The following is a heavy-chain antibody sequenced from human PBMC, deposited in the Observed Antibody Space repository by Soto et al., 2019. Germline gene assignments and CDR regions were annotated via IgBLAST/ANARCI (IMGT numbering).Heavy chain of an antibody. CDR2: VSGSGSGT. J-gene: IGHJ4*02. CDR3: AKNKNSDYDSVDY. D-gene: IGHD5-12*01. V-gene: IGHV3-23*01. Sequence: PGGSLRLSCAASGFTFSSYAMSWVRQAPGKGLEWVSAVSGSGSGTYCADSVKGRFTISRDNSKNTLYLQMNSLRAEDTAVYYCAKNKNSDYDSVDYWGQGTLVTVSS. CDR1: GFTFSSYA.